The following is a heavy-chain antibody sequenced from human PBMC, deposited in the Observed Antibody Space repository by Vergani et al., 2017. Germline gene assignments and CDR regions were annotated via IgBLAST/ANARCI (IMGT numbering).Heavy chain of an antibody. CDR1: GGTFSSYA. J-gene: IGHJ5*02. D-gene: IGHD4-23*01. V-gene: IGHV1-69*13. CDR3: ATDFYGGNSAEWFDP. CDR2: IIPIFGTA. Sequence: QVQLVQSGAEVKKPGSSVKVSCKASGGTFSSYAISWVRQAPGQGLEWMGRIIPIFGTANYAQKFQGRVTITADTSTDTAYMELSSLRSEDTAVYYCATDFYGGNSAEWFDPWGQGTLVTVSS.